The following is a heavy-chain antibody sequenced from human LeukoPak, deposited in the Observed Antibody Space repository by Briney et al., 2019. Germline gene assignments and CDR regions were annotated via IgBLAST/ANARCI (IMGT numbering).Heavy chain of an antibody. V-gene: IGHV3-73*01. CDR1: GFTFSGSA. CDR2: IRSKANSYAT. CDR3: TRDPYEEQWPPETGDY. D-gene: IGHD6-19*01. Sequence: GGSLRLSCAASGFTFSGSAMHWVRQASGKGLEWVGRIRSKANSYATAYAASVKGRFTISRDDSKNTAYLQMNSLKTEDTAVYYCTRDPYEEQWPPETGDYWGQGTLVTVSS. J-gene: IGHJ4*02.